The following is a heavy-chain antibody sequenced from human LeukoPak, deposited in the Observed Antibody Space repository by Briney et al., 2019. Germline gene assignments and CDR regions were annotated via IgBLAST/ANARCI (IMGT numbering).Heavy chain of an antibody. Sequence: WMGWVRQAPGKRLEWVANMNIDGSERYYADSVKGRFSISRDNARNSVYLQMASLRVEDTAVYYCARDPVKWELLLDYWGQGTLVTVSS. D-gene: IGHD1-26*01. V-gene: IGHV3-7*01. CDR1: W. J-gene: IGHJ4*02. CDR3: ARDPVKWELLLDY. CDR2: MNIDGSER.